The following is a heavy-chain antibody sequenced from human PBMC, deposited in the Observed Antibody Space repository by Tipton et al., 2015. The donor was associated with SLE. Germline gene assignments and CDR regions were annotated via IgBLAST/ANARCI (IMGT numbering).Heavy chain of an antibody. CDR2: ISSHWTGT. CDR3: ARVTRYCYSTSCYGFDS. D-gene: IGHD2-2*01. CDR1: GFPISNYS. Sequence: SLRLSCAASGFPISNYSIHWVRQTPGKGLEDVSGISSHWTGTDYADSVKGRFTISRDNSKNTVFLQMGSLRPEDTALYFCARVTRYCYSTSCYGFDSWGQGTPVTVSS. V-gene: IGHV3-64*02. J-gene: IGHJ5*01.